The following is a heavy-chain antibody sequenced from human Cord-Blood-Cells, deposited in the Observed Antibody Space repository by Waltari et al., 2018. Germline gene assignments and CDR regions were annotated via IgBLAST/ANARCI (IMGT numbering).Heavy chain of an antibody. D-gene: IGHD6-6*01. V-gene: IGHV1-46*01. J-gene: IGHJ4*02. CDR1: GYTFTSYY. CDR3: ARDFSSSYYFDY. Sequence: QVQLVQSGAEVKKPGASVKVSCKASGYTFTSYYMHWVRQAPGQGLEWMGISNPSGGSTSNAQKFQGRVTMTRDTSTSTVYMELSSLRSEDTAVYYCARDFSSSYYFDYWGQGTLVTVSS. CDR2: SNPSGGST.